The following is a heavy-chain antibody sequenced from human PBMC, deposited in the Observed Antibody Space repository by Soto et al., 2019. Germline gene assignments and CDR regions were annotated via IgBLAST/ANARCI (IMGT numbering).Heavy chain of an antibody. D-gene: IGHD6-6*01. CDR3: AKEMYPRTVLDSSSARGAY. J-gene: IGHJ4*02. Sequence: QVQLVQSGGGVIQPGKSLRLSCAASGITFTTYGMHWVRQTPGKGLEWVAVVSYDGSDKYYADSVKGRFTISRDDSKNTMYLQMNSLRVEDTAAYYCAKEMYPRTVLDSSSARGAYWGEGTLVTVSS. CDR1: GITFTTYG. CDR2: VSYDGSDK. V-gene: IGHV3-30*18.